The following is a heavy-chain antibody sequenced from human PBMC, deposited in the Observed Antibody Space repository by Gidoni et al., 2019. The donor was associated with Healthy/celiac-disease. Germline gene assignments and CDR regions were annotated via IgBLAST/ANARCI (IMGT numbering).Heavy chain of an antibody. CDR3: AKAIQDQLTGVGY. D-gene: IGHD2-2*01. J-gene: IGHJ4*02. Sequence: EVQLLESGGGLVQPGGSLRLSCAASGFTFSSDAMSWVRQAPGQGLEWVSAISGSGGSTYYADSVKGRFTISRDNSKNTLYLQMNSLRAEDTAVYYCAKAIQDQLTGVGYWGQGTLVTVSS. CDR1: GFTFSSDA. CDR2: ISGSGGST. V-gene: IGHV3-23*01.